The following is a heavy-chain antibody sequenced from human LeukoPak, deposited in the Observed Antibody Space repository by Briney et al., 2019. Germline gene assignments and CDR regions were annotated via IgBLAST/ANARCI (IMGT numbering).Heavy chain of an antibody. CDR1: GGSISSGDYY. V-gene: IGHV4-30-4*01. CDR2: IYYSGST. D-gene: IGHD2-2*01. J-gene: IGHJ4*02. CDR3: ARVPIGYCSSTSCSHFDY. Sequence: SETLSLTCTVSGGSISSGDYYWSWIRQPPGKGLEWIGYIYYSGSTYYNPSLKDRVTISVDTSKNQFSLKLSSVTAADTAVYYCARVPIGYCSSTSCSHFDYWGQGTLVTVSS.